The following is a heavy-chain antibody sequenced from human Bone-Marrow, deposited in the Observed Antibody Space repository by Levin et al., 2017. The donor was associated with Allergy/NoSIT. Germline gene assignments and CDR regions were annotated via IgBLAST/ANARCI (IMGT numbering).Heavy chain of an antibody. V-gene: IGHV3-30*18. CDR2: MSYDGFNT. J-gene: IGHJ5*01. D-gene: IGHD3-3*01. CDR1: GFIFRNYG. CDR3: AKDWRAEGCGNWFDS. Sequence: GGSLRLSCEASGFIFRNYGMHWVRQAPGKGLEWVAMMSYDGFNTYYTDSVKGRFSISRDNSKNTLYLEMTSLRDEDTAVYYCAKDWRAEGCGNWFDSWGQGTLVTVSS.